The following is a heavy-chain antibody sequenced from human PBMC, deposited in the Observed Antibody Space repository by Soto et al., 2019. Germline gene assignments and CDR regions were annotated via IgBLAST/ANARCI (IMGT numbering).Heavy chain of an antibody. Sequence: QLQLQESGPGLVKPSETLSLTCTVSGGSISSNNYYWGWIRQPPGKGLEWIGSIYYRGSTYYNRSLKSRVTMSVDTSKSQCSLRLSSVTAADTAVYYCARHPGYAVPTVYATHYFDYWGQGILVTVSS. CDR1: GGSISSNNYY. CDR3: ARHPGYAVPTVYATHYFDY. J-gene: IGHJ4*02. D-gene: IGHD2-8*01. V-gene: IGHV4-39*01. CDR2: IYYRGST.